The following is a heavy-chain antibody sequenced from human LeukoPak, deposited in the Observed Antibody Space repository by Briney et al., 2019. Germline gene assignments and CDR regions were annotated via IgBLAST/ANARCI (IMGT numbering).Heavy chain of an antibody. J-gene: IGHJ4*02. CDR1: GFTFSSYE. CDR2: ISSSSSYI. V-gene: IGHV3-21*01. Sequence: GGSLRLSCAASGFTFSSYEMNWVRQAPGKGLEWVSSISSSSSYIYYADSVKGRFTISRDNAKNSLYLQMNSLRAEDTAVYYCARGEPTDYWGQGTLVTVSS. CDR3: ARGEPTDY. D-gene: IGHD1-14*01.